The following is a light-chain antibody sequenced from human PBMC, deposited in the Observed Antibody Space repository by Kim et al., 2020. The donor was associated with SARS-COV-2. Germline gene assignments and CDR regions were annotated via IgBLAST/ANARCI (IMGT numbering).Light chain of an antibody. Sequence: SVSPGASASLSCRASQSVSRSLSWYQHKPGQAPRLLIYDASSGATGIPARFSGSGSGTEFTLTISSLQSEDFAVYYCQQYNNWPYTFGQGTKLEI. CDR3: QQYNNWPYT. CDR2: DAS. V-gene: IGKV3-15*01. J-gene: IGKJ2*01. CDR1: QSVSRS.